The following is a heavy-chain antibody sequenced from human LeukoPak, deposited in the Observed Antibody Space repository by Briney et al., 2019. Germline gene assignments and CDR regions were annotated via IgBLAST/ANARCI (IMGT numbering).Heavy chain of an antibody. CDR3: ARGLYYYDSSGYYYLGY. J-gene: IGHJ4*02. CDR2: INWNGGST. D-gene: IGHD3-22*01. Sequence: PGGSLGLSCAASGFTFDDYGMSWVREAPGKGLVWVSGINWNGGSTGYADSVKGRFTISRDNAKNSLYLQMNSLRAEDTALYYCARGLYYYDSSGYYYLGYWGQGTLVTVSS. CDR1: GFTFDDYG. V-gene: IGHV3-20*04.